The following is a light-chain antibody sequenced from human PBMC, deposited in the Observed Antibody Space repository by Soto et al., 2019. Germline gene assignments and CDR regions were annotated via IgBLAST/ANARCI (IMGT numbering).Light chain of an antibody. CDR2: DVT. CDR1: SSDVGGYNY. Sequence: QSALTQPASVSGSPGQSITISCTGTSSDVGGYNYVSWYQQQPGRAPKLMIHDVTYRPSGVSYRFSGSKSGNTASLTISGLQAEDEADYYCISYPDNNLYVFGTGTKVTVL. J-gene: IGLJ1*01. V-gene: IGLV2-14*01. CDR3: ISYPDNNLYV.